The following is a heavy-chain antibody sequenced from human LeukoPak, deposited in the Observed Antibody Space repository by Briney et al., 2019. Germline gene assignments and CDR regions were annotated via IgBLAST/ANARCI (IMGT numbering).Heavy chain of an antibody. CDR1: GFTFSSYG. CDR3: ARALYSGYDGFDY. Sequence: GGSLRLSRAASGFTFSSYGMHWVRQAPGKGLEWVAVIWYDGSNKYYADSVKGRFTISRDNSKNTLYLQMNSLRAEDTAVYYCARALYSGYDGFDYWGQGTLVTVSS. D-gene: IGHD5-12*01. V-gene: IGHV3-33*01. J-gene: IGHJ4*02. CDR2: IWYDGSNK.